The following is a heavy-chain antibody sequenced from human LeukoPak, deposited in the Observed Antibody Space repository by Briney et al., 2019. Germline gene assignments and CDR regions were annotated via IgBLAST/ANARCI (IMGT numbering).Heavy chain of an antibody. V-gene: IGHV3-11*06. CDR2: ISSSSSYT. D-gene: IGHD6-13*01. Sequence: GGSLRLSCAASGFTFSDYYMSWIRQAPGKGLEWVAYISSSSSYTNYADSVKGRFTISRDNAKNSLYLQMNSLRAEDTAVYYCARDSWAAADPYYYYGMDVWGKGTTVTVSS. CDR3: ARDSWAAADPYYYYGMDV. CDR1: GFTFSDYY. J-gene: IGHJ6*04.